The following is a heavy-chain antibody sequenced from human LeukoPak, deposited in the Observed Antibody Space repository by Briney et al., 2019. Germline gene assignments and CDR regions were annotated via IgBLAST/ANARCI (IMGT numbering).Heavy chain of an antibody. D-gene: IGHD5-12*01. CDR1: GYSISSGYY. CDR2: IYHSGST. CDR3: ARTNSGYDPRYYYYYYYMDV. J-gene: IGHJ6*03. V-gene: IGHV4-38-2*02. Sequence: SETLSLTCTVSGYSISSGYYWGWIRQPPGQGLEWIGSIYHSGSTYYNPSLKSQVTISVDTSKNQFSLKLSSVTAADTAVYYCARTNSGYDPRYYYYYYYMDVWGKGTTVTVSS.